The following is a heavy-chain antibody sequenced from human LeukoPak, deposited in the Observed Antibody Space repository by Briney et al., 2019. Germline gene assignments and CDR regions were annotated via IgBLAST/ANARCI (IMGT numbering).Heavy chain of an antibody. Sequence: GGSLRLSCAASGFTFDDYAMHWVRQAPGKGLEWVSHISGDGGSTYYADSVKGRFTISRDNSKNSLYLQMNSLRTEDTALYYCAKDTYYYDSSGYEGPSFDYWGQGTLVTVSS. D-gene: IGHD3-22*01. J-gene: IGHJ4*02. CDR3: AKDTYYYDSSGYEGPSFDY. CDR2: ISGDGGST. CDR1: GFTFDDYA. V-gene: IGHV3-43*02.